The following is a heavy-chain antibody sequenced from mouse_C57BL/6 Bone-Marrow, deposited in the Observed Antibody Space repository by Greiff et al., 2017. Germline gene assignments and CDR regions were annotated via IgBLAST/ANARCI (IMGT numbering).Heavy chain of an antibody. D-gene: IGHD1-1*01. J-gene: IGHJ2*01. CDR3: ARCPITTVAPFDY. Sequence: QVQLKQSGPELVKPGASVKISCKASGYAFSSSRMNWVKQRPGKGLEWIGRIYPGDGDTNYNGKFKGKATLTADKSSSTAYMQLSSLTSEDSAVYFCARCPITTVAPFDYWGQGTTLTVSS. CDR1: GYAFSSSR. V-gene: IGHV1-82*01. CDR2: IYPGDGDT.